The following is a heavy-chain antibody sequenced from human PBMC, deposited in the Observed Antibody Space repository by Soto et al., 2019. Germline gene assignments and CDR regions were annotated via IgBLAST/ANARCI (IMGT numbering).Heavy chain of an antibody. Sequence: QVQLVQFGTEVKKPGSSVKVSCKASGETFSFYTINWVRQAPGLGLEWVGRINPIVRMSNYAQKFQGRVSMTADKSTSTAYMELRSLRSDDTAMYFCAASYGSGYRAFDYWGQGALVIVSS. CDR1: GETFSFYT. CDR2: INPIVRMS. J-gene: IGHJ4*02. D-gene: IGHD3-10*01. V-gene: IGHV1-69*02. CDR3: AASYGSGYRAFDY.